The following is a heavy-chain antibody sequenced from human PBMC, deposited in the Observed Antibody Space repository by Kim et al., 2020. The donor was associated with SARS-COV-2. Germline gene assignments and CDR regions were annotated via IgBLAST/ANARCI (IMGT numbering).Heavy chain of an antibody. J-gene: IGHJ6*02. CDR2: IYYSGST. CDR1: GGSISSSSYY. Sequence: SETLSLTCTVSGGSISSSSYYWGWIRQPPGKGLEWIGSIYYSGSTYYNPSLKSRVTISVDTSKNQFSLKLSSVTAADTAVYYCARVHSSSWGTSRYGMDVWGQGTTVTVSS. CDR3: ARVHSSSWGTSRYGMDV. D-gene: IGHD6-13*01. V-gene: IGHV4-39*07.